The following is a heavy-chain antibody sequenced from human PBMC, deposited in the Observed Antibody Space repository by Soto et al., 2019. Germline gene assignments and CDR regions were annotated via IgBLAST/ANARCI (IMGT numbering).Heavy chain of an antibody. CDR2: IYYSGST. D-gene: IGHD3-10*01. CDR3: ARERWFGELTFSWFDP. J-gene: IGHJ5*02. V-gene: IGHV4-31*03. CDR1: GGSISSGGYY. Sequence: SETLSLTCTVSGGSISSGGYYWSWIRQHPGKGLEWIGYIYYSGSTYYNPSLKSRVTISVDTSKNQFSLKLSSVTAADTAVYYCARERWFGELTFSWFDPWGQGTLVTVSS.